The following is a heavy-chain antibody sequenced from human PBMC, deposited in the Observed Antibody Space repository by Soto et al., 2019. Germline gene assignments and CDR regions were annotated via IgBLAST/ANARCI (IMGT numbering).Heavy chain of an antibody. J-gene: IGHJ4*02. CDR2: IKSRYHDGAT. Sequence: EEQLVESGGGLVNPGGFHRLYCEGSGFIFSNAWMNWVRQAPGKGLEWVGRIKSRYHDGATEYAASVKGRFSISRDDSKNMVFVQMNNLKIEDTAGYYCSTGGYFFDYWGQGTLVTVSS. CDR1: GFIFSNAW. CDR3: STGGYFFDY. V-gene: IGHV3-15*07.